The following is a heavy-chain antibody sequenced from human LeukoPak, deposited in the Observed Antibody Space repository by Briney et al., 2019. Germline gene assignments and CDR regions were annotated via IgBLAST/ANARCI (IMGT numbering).Heavy chain of an antibody. CDR1: GFTFTSSA. CDR3: AADVQYNWNVPGYYYMDV. J-gene: IGHJ6*03. D-gene: IGHD1-1*01. CDR2: IVVGSGNT. V-gene: IGHV1-58*01. Sequence: SVKVSCKASGFTFTSSAVQWVRQARGQRLEWIGWIVVGSGNTNYAQRFQERVTITRDMSTSTAYMELSSLRSEDTAVYYCAADVQYNWNVPGYYYMDVWGKGTTVTVSS.